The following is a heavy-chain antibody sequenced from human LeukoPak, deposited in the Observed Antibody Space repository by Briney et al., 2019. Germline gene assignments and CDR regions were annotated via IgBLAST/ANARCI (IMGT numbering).Heavy chain of an antibody. V-gene: IGHV3-23*01. CDR2: ISSSGGGGSA. J-gene: IGHJ4*02. D-gene: IGHD1-26*01. CDR1: GFTFSNYG. Sequence: GGSLRLSCAASGFTFSNYGMNWVRQAPGKGLEWVSVISSSGGGGSAYYADSVKGRFTISRDNSKNTLYLQMNSLRAEDTAVYYCAKCIVGATAPFDYWGQGTLVTVSS. CDR3: AKCIVGATAPFDY.